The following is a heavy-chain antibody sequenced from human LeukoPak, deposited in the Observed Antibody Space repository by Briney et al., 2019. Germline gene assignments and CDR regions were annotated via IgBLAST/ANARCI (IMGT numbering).Heavy chain of an antibody. CDR3: AKDFYVGGSPAPHDY. V-gene: IGHV3-66*02. D-gene: IGHD4-23*01. CDR1: GFTFSSYW. CDR2: IYSGGST. Sequence: GGSLRLSCAASGFTFSSYWMSWVRQAPGKGLEWVSVIYSGGSTYYADSVKGRFTISRDNSKNTLYLQMNSLRAEDTAVYYCAKDFYVGGSPAPHDYWGQGTLVTVSS. J-gene: IGHJ4*02.